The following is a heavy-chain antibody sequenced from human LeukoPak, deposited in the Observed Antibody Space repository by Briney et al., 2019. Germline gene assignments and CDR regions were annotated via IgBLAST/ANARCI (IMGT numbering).Heavy chain of an antibody. D-gene: IGHD5-18*01. CDR2: ISGYNGNT. Sequence: GASVKVSCKASGYTFTNYGISWVRQAPGLGLEWMGWISGYNGNTNFAQKFQGRVTMTTDTSTSTAYMELGSLRSDDTAVYYCGRQVDTTMALPDYWGQGTLATVSS. CDR1: GYTFTNYG. CDR3: GRQVDTTMALPDY. V-gene: IGHV1-18*01. J-gene: IGHJ4*02.